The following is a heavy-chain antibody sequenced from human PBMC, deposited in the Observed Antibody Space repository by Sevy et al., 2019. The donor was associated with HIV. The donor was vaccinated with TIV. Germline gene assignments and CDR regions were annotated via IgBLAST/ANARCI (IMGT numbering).Heavy chain of an antibody. D-gene: IGHD2-15*01. CDR2: IYSGGST. CDR3: AGLGYCSGGSCYPSYYYYGMDV. J-gene: IGHJ6*02. CDR1: GFTVSSNY. V-gene: IGHV3-66*04. Sequence: GGSLRLSCAASGFTVSSNYMSWVRQAPGKGLEWVSVIYSGGSTYYGDSVKGRFTISGDNSKNTLYLQMNSLRAEDTAVYYCAGLGYCSGGSCYPSYYYYGMDVWGQGTTVTVSS.